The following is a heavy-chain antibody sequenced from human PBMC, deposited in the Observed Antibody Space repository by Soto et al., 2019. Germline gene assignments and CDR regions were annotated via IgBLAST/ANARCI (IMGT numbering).Heavy chain of an antibody. CDR2: IYYSGST. D-gene: IGHD2-15*01. V-gene: IGHV4-39*01. CDR3: ARHHRQCRGSSCYLFDH. CDR1: GGSISSSSYY. Sequence: SETLSLTCTVSGGSISSSSYYWGWIRQPPGKGLEWIGSIYYSGSTYYNPSLKSRVTISVDTSKNQFSLKLSSVTAADTAVYYCARHHRQCRGSSCYLFDHWGQGTLVTVSS. J-gene: IGHJ4*02.